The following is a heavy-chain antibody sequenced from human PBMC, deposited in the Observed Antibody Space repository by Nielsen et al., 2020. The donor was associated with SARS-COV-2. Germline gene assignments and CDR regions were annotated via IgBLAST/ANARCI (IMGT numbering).Heavy chain of an antibody. CDR2: TYYRSKWYN. Sequence: WIRQSPSRGLEWLGRTYYRSKWYNDYAVSVKSRITINPDTSKNQFSLHLNSVTPEDTAVYYCARDRYDYVWGSYLYGMDVWGQGTTVTVSS. CDR3: ARDRYDYVWGSYLYGMDV. V-gene: IGHV6-1*01. D-gene: IGHD3-16*02. J-gene: IGHJ6*02.